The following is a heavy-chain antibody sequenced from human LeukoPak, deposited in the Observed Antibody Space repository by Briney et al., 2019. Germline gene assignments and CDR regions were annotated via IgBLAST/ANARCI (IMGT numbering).Heavy chain of an antibody. CDR2: IYYSGST. D-gene: IGHD1-1*01. V-gene: IGHV4-59*01. J-gene: IGHJ6*02. Sequence: SETLSLTYTVSGGSISSYYWSWIRQPPGKGLEWIGYIYYSGSTNYNPSLKSRVTISVDTSKNQFSLKLSSVTAADTAVYYCARGGQTGTTYYYGMDVWGQGTTVTVSS. CDR1: GGSISSYY. CDR3: ARGGQTGTTYYYGMDV.